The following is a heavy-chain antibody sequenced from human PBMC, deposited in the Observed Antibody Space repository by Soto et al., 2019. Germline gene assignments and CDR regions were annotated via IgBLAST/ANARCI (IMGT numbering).Heavy chain of an antibody. V-gene: IGHV3-74*01. D-gene: IGHD6-19*01. CDR1: GFTFDSHW. CDR3: VRESGVAADC. CDR2: IKTDGSAA. Sequence: VESGGDLVQPGGSLRLSCAASGFTFDSHWMHWVRQAPGEGLVWVSRIKTDGSAAAYADSVKGRFTISRDNTKNTLYLQMNSLRAEDTAVYFCVRESGVAADCWGQGTLVTVS. J-gene: IGHJ4*02.